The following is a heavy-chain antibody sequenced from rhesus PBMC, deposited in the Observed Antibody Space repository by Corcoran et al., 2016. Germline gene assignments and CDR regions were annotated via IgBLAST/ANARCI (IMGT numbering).Heavy chain of an antibody. CDR2: INGYSGRT. CDR1: GGSFRSYW. Sequence: QVQLQESGPGLVKPSATLSLTCAVSGGSFRSYWWTWLRPPPGKGLEWIGEINGYSGRTNYNPSLKSRVTISKDVSKNQFSLRLTSVTAADTAVYYCTSPIRYRFDVWGPGVLVSVSS. J-gene: IGHJ5-1*01. D-gene: IGHD4-29*01. V-gene: IGHV4-80*01. CDR3: TSPIRYRFDV.